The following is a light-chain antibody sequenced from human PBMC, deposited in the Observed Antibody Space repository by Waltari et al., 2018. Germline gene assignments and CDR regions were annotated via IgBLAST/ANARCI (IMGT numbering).Light chain of an antibody. CDR3: QQCYTYPYT. J-gene: IGKJ2*01. CDR1: QSVLSSSNNKNY. Sequence: DIVMTQVPDSLAVSPGDGATIIRTSRQSVLSSSNNKNYLGWYQQKPGQPPKLLISWASTRESGVPDRFSGSGSGTDFTLTISSLQTEDVAVYYCQQCYTYPYTFGQGTNLEIK. CDR2: WAS. V-gene: IGKV4-1*01.